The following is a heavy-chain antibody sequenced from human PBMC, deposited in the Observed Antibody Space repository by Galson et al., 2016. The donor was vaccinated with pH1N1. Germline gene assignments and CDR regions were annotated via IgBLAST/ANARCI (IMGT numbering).Heavy chain of an antibody. CDR2: VYPGDSDT. J-gene: IGHJ6*02. CDR3: ARHQSSSDDYFFYNMDV. D-gene: IGHD6-6*01. V-gene: IGHV5-51*01. Sequence: QSGAEVKKPGESLKISCKGSGYIFSTFWIGWVRQMPGKGLEWMGIVYPGDSDTRYNPSFKGPVTISVDKSNSTAYLQWSSLKASDSAIYFCARHQSSSDDYFFYNMDVWGQGTTVTVSS. CDR1: GYIFSTFW.